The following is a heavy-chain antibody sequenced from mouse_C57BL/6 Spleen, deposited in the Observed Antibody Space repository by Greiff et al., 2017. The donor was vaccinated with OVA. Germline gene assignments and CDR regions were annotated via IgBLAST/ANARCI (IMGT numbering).Heavy chain of an antibody. J-gene: IGHJ2*01. Sequence: VQLQQPGAELVKPGASVKLSCKASGYTFTSYWMQWVKQRPGQGLEWIGEIDPSDSYTNYNQKFKGKATLTVDTSSSTAYMQLSSLTSEDSAVYYCARGTYGSTYFDYWGQGTTLTVSS. CDR1: GYTFTSYW. V-gene: IGHV1-50*01. CDR2: IDPSDSYT. D-gene: IGHD1-1*01. CDR3: ARGTYGSTYFDY.